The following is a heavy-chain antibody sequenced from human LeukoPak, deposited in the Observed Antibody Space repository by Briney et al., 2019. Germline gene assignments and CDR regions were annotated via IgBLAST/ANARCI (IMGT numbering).Heavy chain of an antibody. J-gene: IGHJ6*02. CDR3: AREREQLVPLDYYGMDV. CDR2: ISYDGSNK. V-gene: IGHV3-30-3*01. CDR1: GFTFSSYA. Sequence: GRSLRLSCAASGFTFSSYAMHWVRQAPGKGLEWVAVISYDGSNKYYADSVKCRFTISRDNSKNKLYLQMNRLRAEDTAVYYCAREREQLVPLDYYGMDVWGQGTTVTVSS. D-gene: IGHD6-6*01.